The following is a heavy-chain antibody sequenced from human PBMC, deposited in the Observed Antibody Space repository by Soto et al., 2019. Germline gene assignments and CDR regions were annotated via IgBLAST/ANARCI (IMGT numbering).Heavy chain of an antibody. CDR3: AKDYRQLDYFDY. J-gene: IGHJ4*02. CDR1: GFTFSSYA. CDR2: ISGSGGST. Sequence: EVQLLESGGGLVQPGGSLRLSCAASGFTFSSYAMSWVRQAPGKGLEWVSAISGSGGSTDYADSVKGRFTISRDTSKNTLYLQMNSLRAEDTAVDYGAKDYRQLDYFDYWGQGTLVTVSS. V-gene: IGHV3-23*01. D-gene: IGHD6-6*01.